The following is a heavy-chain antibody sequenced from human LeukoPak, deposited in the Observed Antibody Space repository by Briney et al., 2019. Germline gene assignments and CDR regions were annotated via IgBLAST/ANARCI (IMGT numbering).Heavy chain of an antibody. CDR2: INHSGST. J-gene: IGHJ4*02. D-gene: IGHD5-24*01. V-gene: IGHV4-34*01. Sequence: SETLSLTCAVYGGSFSGYYWSWIRQPPGKGLEWIGEINHSGSTNYNPSLKSRVTISVDTSKNQFSLKLSSVTAADTAVYYCAILPSRDGHNYVSRDYWGQGTLVTVSS. CDR3: AILPSRDGHNYVSRDY. CDR1: GGSFSGYY.